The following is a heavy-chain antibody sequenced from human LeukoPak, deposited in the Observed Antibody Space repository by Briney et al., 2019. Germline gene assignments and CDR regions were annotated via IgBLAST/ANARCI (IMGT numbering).Heavy chain of an antibody. Sequence: QPGGSLRLSCAASGFTFSSYWMSCVRQAPGKGLEWVANIKQDGSEKYYVDSVKGRFTISRDNAKNSLYLQMNSLRAEDTAVYYCARDRDYGSGSYLYWGQGTLVTVSS. CDR2: IKQDGSEK. V-gene: IGHV3-7*01. CDR3: ARDRDYGSGSYLY. CDR1: GFTFSSYW. D-gene: IGHD3-10*01. J-gene: IGHJ4*02.